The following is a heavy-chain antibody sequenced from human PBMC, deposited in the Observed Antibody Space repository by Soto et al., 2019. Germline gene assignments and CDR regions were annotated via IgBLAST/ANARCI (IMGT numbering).Heavy chain of an antibody. J-gene: IGHJ6*03. Sequence: EASVKVSCKASGYTFTGYYMHWVRQATGQGLEWMGWMNPKSGNTGYVQKFQDRVTMTRDTSINTAYMELSCLRSEDTAVYYCARGASMDVWGKGTTVTVSS. CDR3: ARGASMDV. CDR2: MNPKSGNT. V-gene: IGHV1-8*02. CDR1: GYTFTGYY.